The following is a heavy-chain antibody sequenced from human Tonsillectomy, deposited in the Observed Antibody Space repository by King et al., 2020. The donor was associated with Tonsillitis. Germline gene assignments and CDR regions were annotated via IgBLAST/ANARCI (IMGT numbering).Heavy chain of an antibody. CDR3: AKGRDFWSGESFDP. V-gene: IGHV3-23*04. CDR2: ISGSGGST. Sequence: QLVESGGGLVQPGGSLRLSCAASGFTFYTYAMSWVSQAPGKGLEWVSAISGSGGSTYYADSVKGRFTISRDISQNTLYLQMNSLRAEATAVYYCAKGRDFWSGESFDPWGQGTLVTVSS. CDR1: GFTFYTYA. J-gene: IGHJ5*02. D-gene: IGHD3-3*01.